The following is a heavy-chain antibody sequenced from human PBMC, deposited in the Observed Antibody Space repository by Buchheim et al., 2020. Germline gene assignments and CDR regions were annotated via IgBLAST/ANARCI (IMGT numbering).Heavy chain of an antibody. D-gene: IGHD4-11*01. J-gene: IGHJ4*02. V-gene: IGHV1-18*03. CDR3: TRGSVTVDY. Sequence: QVQLVQSGPEVKKPGASVTVSCRSSGYEFTTYGITWVRQAPGQGLEWLGWVSAFNGRTDYAQKVQGRVSMTTDKSTSTACMELRSLRSDDMAVYYCTRGSVTVDYWGQGTL. CDR1: GYEFTTYG. CDR2: VSAFNGRT.